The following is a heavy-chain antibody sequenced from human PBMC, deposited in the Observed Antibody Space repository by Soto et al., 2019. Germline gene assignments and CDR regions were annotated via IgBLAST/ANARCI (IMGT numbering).Heavy chain of an antibody. CDR1: GYTFTNHG. CDR2: INPYNGNT. D-gene: IGHD4-17*01. CDR3: ARGGGYYGDPYYFDY. Sequence: ASVKVSCKTSGYTFTNHGINWVRQAPGQGLEWMGWINPYNGNTNYAQKLQGRVTMTTDTSTSTAYMELRSLRSDDTAVYYCARGGGYYGDPYYFDYWGQGTLVTVSS. V-gene: IGHV1-18*04. J-gene: IGHJ4*02.